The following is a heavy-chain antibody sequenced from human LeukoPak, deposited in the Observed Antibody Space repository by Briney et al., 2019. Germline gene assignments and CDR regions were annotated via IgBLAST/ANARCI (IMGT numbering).Heavy chain of an antibody. CDR2: FDPEDGET. CDR3: ATFRDDAGWFDP. J-gene: IGHJ5*02. V-gene: IGHV1-24*01. D-gene: IGHD1-1*01. CDR1: GYTLTELS. Sequence: ASVKVSCKVSGYTLTELSMHWVRQAPGKGLGWMGGFDPEDGETIYAQKFQGRVTMTEDTSTDTAYMELSSLRSEDTAVYYCATFRDDAGWFDPWGQGTLVTVSS.